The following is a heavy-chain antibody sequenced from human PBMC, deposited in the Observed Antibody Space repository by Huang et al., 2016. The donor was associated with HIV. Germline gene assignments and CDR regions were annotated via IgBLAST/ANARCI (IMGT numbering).Heavy chain of an antibody. V-gene: IGHV4-39*01. J-gene: IGHJ4*02. CDR3: ARLPGSITMIRGVITDPY. Sequence: QLQLQESGPGLVKPSETLSLTCTVSGGSIRSDNYYWGWIRQPPGKGLEWIGSIYYSGSTYANPSLKSRVTITVDTSKTQFSLKMRSVTAADTAVYYCARLPGSITMIRGVITDPYWGQGTLVTVSS. D-gene: IGHD3-10*01. CDR1: GGSIRSDNYY. CDR2: IYYSGST.